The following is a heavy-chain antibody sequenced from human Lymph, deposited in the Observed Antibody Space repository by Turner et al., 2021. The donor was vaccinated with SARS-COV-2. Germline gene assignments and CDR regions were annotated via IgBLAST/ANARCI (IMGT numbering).Heavy chain of an antibody. CDR3: ARRRQWLVHWYFDL. CDR2: LNYSGST. CDR1: GGSISSSSYF. V-gene: IGHV4-39*01. J-gene: IGHJ2*01. Sequence: QLPLQESGPGLVTPSETLSLSCTVSGGSISSSSYFWGWIRQPPGKGLELIVSLNYSGSTYYNPSLKSRVNISVDTSKKQFTRKLSSVTAADTAVYYCARRRQWLVHWYFDLWGRGTLVTVSS. D-gene: IGHD6-19*01.